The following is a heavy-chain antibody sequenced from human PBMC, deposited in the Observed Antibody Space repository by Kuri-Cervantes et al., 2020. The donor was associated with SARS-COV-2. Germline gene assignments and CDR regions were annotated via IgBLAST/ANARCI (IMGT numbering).Heavy chain of an antibody. CDR2: ISAYNGNT. J-gene: IGHJ2*01. D-gene: IGHD3-3*01. CDR3: ARSRFLEWLFRDWYLDL. Sequence: ASVKVSCKASGYTFTSYGISWVRQAPGQGLEWMGWISAYNGNTNYAQKLQGRVTMTRDTSISTAYMELSRLRSDDTAVYYCARSRFLEWLFRDWYLDLWGRGTLVTVSS. CDR1: GYTFTSYG. V-gene: IGHV1-18*01.